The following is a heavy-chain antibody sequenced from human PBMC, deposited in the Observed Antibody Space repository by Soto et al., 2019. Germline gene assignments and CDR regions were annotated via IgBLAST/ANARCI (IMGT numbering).Heavy chain of an antibody. J-gene: IGHJ4*02. CDR2: INVYNGKT. CDR1: GYTFSNYG. CDR3: ARSAGVVDGDDY. V-gene: IGHV1-18*01. D-gene: IGHD3-10*01. Sequence: QVQLVQSGAEVKKPGASVKVSCKASGYTFSNYGISWVRQAPGQGPEWMGWINVYNGKTNYPQKLQGRVTMTTDTSTNTIYMELRSLKSDDTAVYYCARSAGVVDGDDYWGQGTLVTVPA.